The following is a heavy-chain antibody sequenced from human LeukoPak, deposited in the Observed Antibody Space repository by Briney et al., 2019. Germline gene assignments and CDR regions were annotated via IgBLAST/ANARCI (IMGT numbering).Heavy chain of an antibody. D-gene: IGHD5-18*01. Sequence: PSETLSLTCAVYGGSFSGYYWSWIRQPPGKGLEWIGEINHSGSTNYNPSLKSRVTISVDTSKNQFSLKLSSVTAADTAVYYCARQGYSYGYFRGWFDPWGQGTLVTVSS. J-gene: IGHJ5*02. CDR3: ARQGYSYGYFRGWFDP. CDR2: INHSGST. V-gene: IGHV4-34*01. CDR1: GGSFSGYY.